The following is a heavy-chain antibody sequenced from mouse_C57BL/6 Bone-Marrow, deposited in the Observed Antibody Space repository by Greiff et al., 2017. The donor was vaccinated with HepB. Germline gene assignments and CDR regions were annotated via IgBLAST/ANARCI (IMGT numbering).Heavy chain of an antibody. D-gene: IGHD1-1*01. J-gene: IGHJ4*01. CDR1: GFNIKDYY. CDR3: TRYYYGSSYYAIGY. CDR2: IDPEDGDT. Sequence: EVQLQQSGAELVRSGASVKLSCTASGFNIKDYYMHWVKQRPEQGLEWIGRIDPEDGDTAYAPKFQGKATMTADTSTNTAYLQLSSLTSEDTAVYYCTRYYYGSSYYAIGYWGQVTSVTVSS. V-gene: IGHV14-1*01.